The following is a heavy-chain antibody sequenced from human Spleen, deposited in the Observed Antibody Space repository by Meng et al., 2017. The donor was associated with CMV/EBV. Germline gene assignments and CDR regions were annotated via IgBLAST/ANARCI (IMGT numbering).Heavy chain of an antibody. Sequence: ASVKVSCKASGYTFTGYYMHWVRQAPGQGLEWMGWINPNSGGTNYAQKFQGRVTMTRDTSMNTVYMEVSSLESDDTAIYYCARDFMDYDFWGGYIPIDDAFDIWGQGTMVTVSS. CDR1: GYTFTGYY. CDR2: INPNSGGT. CDR3: ARDFMDYDFWGGYIPIDDAFDI. V-gene: IGHV1-2*02. J-gene: IGHJ3*02. D-gene: IGHD3-3*01.